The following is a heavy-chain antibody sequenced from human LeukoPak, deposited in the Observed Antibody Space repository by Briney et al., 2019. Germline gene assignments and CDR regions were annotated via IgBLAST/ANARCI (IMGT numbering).Heavy chain of an antibody. CDR1: GLTFSSYE. V-gene: IGHV3-48*03. J-gene: IGHJ6*04. CDR2: ISSRAGTI. CDR3: AELGITMIGGV. D-gene: IGHD3-10*02. Sequence: GGSLRLSCSASGLTFSSYEMNWVRQAPGKGLEWVSSISSRAGTIYYADSVKGRFTISRDNAKNSLYLQMNSLRAEDTAVYYCAELGITMIGGVWGKGTTVTISS.